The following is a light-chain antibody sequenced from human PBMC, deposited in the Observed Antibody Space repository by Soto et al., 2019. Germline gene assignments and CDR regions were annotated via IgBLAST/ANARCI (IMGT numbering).Light chain of an antibody. J-gene: IGLJ1*01. CDR1: SSDVGGYNY. V-gene: IGLV2-23*01. Sequence: QSVLTQPASVSGSPGQSITISCTGTSSDVGGYNYVSWYQQHPVKAPKLMIYEGSKRPSGVSNRFSGSKSGNTASLTISGLQAEDEADYYCCSYADSSTPYVFGTGTKVTVL. CDR2: EGS. CDR3: CSYADSSTPYV.